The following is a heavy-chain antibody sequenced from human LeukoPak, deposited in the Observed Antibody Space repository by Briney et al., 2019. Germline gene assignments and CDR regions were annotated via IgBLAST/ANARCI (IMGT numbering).Heavy chain of an antibody. J-gene: IGHJ4*02. CDR1: GISIRSSSYS. V-gene: IGHV4-39*01. CDR3: VRHFLDSNGWRHYFDY. Sequence: SDTLSLTCTVSGISIRSSSYSWGWIRQPPGKGLEWIGTIYYTGTTYYSPSLKNRVTISVDTSKNQFSLHLSSVTATDTAVYYCVRHFLDSNGWRHYFDYWGQGTLVTVSS. D-gene: IGHD6-19*01. CDR2: IYYTGTT.